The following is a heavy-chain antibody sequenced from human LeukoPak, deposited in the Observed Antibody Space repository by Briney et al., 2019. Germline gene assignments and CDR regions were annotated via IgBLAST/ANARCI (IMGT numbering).Heavy chain of an antibody. CDR2: ISAHNGNT. V-gene: IGHV1-18*01. CDR1: GYTFTSYG. D-gene: IGHD3-10*01. J-gene: IGHJ6*02. Sequence: ASVKVSCKASGYTFTSYGISWVRQAPGQGLEWMGWISAHNGNTNYAQKFRGRVTMTTDTSTSTAYMELRSLRSDDTAVYYCATSRAYYYGSGSPGMDVWGQGTTVTVSS. CDR3: ATSRAYYYGSGSPGMDV.